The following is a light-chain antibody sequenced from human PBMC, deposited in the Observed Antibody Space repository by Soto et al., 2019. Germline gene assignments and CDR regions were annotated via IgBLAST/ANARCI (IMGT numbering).Light chain of an antibody. CDR1: QSIGNY. V-gene: IGKV1-39*01. CDR3: QQTDTTPIT. J-gene: IGKJ5*01. CDR2: AAS. Sequence: DIQMTQSPASLSASVGDGVTITCRASQSIGNYLNWYQQKPGKAPKLLIYAASSLQSGVPSRFSGSGSGTDFTLTISSLQPEDFATYSCQQTDTTPITFGQGTRLEIK.